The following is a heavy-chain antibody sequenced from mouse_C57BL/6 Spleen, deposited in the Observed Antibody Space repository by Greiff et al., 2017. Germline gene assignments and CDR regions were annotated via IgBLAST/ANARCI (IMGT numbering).Heavy chain of an antibody. CDR3: ARERAIYSDY. D-gene: IGHD1-1*01. J-gene: IGHJ2*01. CDR1: GYTFTDYY. Sequence: VKLVESGAELVRPGASVKLSCKASGYTFTDYYINWVKQRPGQGLEWIARIYPGSGNTYYNEKFKGKATLTAEKSSSTAYMQLSSLTSEDSAVYFCARERAIYSDYWGQGTTLTVSS. V-gene: IGHV1-76*01. CDR2: IYPGSGNT.